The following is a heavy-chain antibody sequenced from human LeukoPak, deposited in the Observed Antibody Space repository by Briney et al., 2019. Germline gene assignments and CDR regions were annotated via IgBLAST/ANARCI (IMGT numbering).Heavy chain of an antibody. CDR1: GGSISSSSYY. V-gene: IGHV4-39*07. Sequence: PSETLSLTCTVSGGSISSSSYYWGWIRQPPGKGLEWIGSIYYSGSTYYNPSLKSRVTISVDTSKNQFSLKLSSVTAADTAVYYCARDGPIQLWLGDAFDIWGHDNSDAFDIWGQGTMVTVSS. CDR2: IYYSGST. CDR3: ARDGPIQLWLGDAFDIWGHDNSDAFDI. D-gene: IGHD5-18*01. J-gene: IGHJ3*02.